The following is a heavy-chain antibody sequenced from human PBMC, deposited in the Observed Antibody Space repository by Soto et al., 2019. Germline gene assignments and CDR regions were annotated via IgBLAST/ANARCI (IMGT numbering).Heavy chain of an antibody. D-gene: IGHD3-9*01. CDR1: GGSISSSSYY. CDR3: ARQNNYDVLTGYYGDFDY. CDR2: IYSSGST. J-gene: IGHJ4*02. V-gene: IGHV4-61*01. Sequence: SETLSLTCTVSGGSISSSSYYWSWIRQPPGKGLEWIACIYSSGSTKYNPSLKSRVTISVDTSKNQFSLNLRSVTAADTAVYYCARQNNYDVLTGYYGDFDYWGQGTLVTVSS.